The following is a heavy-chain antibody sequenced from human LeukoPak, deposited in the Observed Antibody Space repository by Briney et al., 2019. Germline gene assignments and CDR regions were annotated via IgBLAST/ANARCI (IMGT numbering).Heavy chain of an antibody. Sequence: PGGPLRLSCAASRFTFSSYAMSWVRQAPGKGLEWVSSISGSGGSTYYADSVKGRFTISGDNSKNTLYLQMNSLRAEDTAVFYCATNSSSCGFDCWGQGTLVTVSS. CDR1: RFTFSSYA. J-gene: IGHJ4*02. V-gene: IGHV3-23*01. CDR3: ATNSSSCGFDC. CDR2: ISGSGGST. D-gene: IGHD6-13*01.